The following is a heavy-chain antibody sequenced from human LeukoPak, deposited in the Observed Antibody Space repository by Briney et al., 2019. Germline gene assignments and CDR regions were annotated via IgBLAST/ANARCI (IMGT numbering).Heavy chain of an antibody. CDR1: GLTFSSYA. CDR2: ISYDGSNK. J-gene: IGHJ1*01. CDR3: ARGPYYYDSSGYRGDFQH. Sequence: GSLRLSCAASGLTFSSYAMHWVRQAPGKGLEWVAVISYDGSNKYYADSVKGRFTISRDNSKNTLYLQMNSLRAEDTAVYYCARGPYYYDSSGYRGDFQHWGQGTLVTVSS. V-gene: IGHV3-30-3*01. D-gene: IGHD3-22*01.